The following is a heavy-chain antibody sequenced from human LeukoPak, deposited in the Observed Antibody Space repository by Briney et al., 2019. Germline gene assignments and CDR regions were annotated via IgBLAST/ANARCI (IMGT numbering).Heavy chain of an antibody. V-gene: IGHV1-3*01. J-gene: IGHJ4*02. Sequence: ASVKVSFKASGCTFTSYAMHWVRQAPGQRLEWMGWINAGNGNTKYSQKFQGRVTITRDTSASTAYMELSSLRSEDTAVYYCARGPRIVLMVYATPFDYWGQGTLVTVSS. CDR1: GCTFTSYA. CDR3: ARGPRIVLMVYATPFDY. D-gene: IGHD2-8*01. CDR2: INAGNGNT.